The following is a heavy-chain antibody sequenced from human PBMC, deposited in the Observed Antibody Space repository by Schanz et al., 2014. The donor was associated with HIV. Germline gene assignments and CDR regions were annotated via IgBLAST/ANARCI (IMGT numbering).Heavy chain of an antibody. Sequence: QVQLVESGGGVVRPGRSLRLSCAASGFTFSSFGMHWVRQAPGKGLEWVAVISYDGINKYYEDSVKGRLTISRDNSKNTLYLQMKSLRAEDMAVYYCAKDRNYYDSKYRGKGNYYYYYGMDVWGQGTTVTVSS. CDR1: GFTFSSFG. CDR3: AKDRNYYDSKYRGKGNYYYYYGMDV. D-gene: IGHD3-22*01. V-gene: IGHV3-30*18. J-gene: IGHJ6*02. CDR2: ISYDGINK.